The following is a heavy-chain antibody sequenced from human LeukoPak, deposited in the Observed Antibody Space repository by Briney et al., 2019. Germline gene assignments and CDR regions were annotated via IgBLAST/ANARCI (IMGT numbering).Heavy chain of an antibody. CDR2: IHSSSGSI. V-gene: IGHV3-21*01. J-gene: IGHJ3*02. Sequence: PGGSLRLSCAASGFNFTNYNMNWVRQAPGKGLEWVSSIHSSSGSIYYADSLKGRFTISRDNAKNSLYLQMNSLRAEDTAVYYCARDLAWDAFDIWGQGTMVSVSS. CDR1: GFNFTNYN. CDR3: ARDLAWDAFDI.